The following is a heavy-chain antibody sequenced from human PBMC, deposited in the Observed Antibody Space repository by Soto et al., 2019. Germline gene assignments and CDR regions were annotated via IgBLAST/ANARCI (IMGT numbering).Heavy chain of an antibody. Sequence: PGGSLRLSCAASGFTFSSYAMYWVRQAPGKGLEWVSVISGSGGSTYYADSVKGRFTISRDNSKSTLYLQMNSLRAEDTALYYCAKDESRRNRRYFDLWGRGTLVTVSS. J-gene: IGHJ2*01. CDR2: ISGSGGST. D-gene: IGHD4-4*01. CDR3: AKDESRRNRRYFDL. V-gene: IGHV3-23*01. CDR1: GFTFSSYA.